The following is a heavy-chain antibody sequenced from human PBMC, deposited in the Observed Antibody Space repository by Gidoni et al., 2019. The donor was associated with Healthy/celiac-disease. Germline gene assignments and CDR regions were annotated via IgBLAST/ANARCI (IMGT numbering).Heavy chain of an antibody. CDR3: ARGPAALVWSGYYTGIRY. CDR1: GGSFSGYY. V-gene: IGHV4-34*01. CDR2: INHRGST. J-gene: IGHJ4*02. D-gene: IGHD3-3*01. Sequence: QVQLQQWGAGLLKPSETLSLTCAVYGGSFSGYYWSWIRQPPGKGLGWSGEINHRGSTNYNPSLKSRVTIAVDTSKNQFSLKQSSVTAADTAVYYCARGPAALVWSGYYTGIRYWGQGTLVTVSS.